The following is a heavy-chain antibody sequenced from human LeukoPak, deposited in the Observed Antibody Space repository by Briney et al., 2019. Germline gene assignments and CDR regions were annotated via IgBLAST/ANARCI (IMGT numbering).Heavy chain of an antibody. D-gene: IGHD5-24*01. CDR1: GFTFSNYW. CDR2: INQDGSEK. CDR3: ARTYRNGDKFCSVY. V-gene: IGHV3-7*01. Sequence: GGSLRLSCAASGFTFSNYWINWVRQAPGKGLEWVANINQDGSEKYYVDSVKGRFTIYRDNAKDSLYLQMSSLRAEDTAVYYCARTYRNGDKFCSVYWGQGTLVTVSS. J-gene: IGHJ4*02.